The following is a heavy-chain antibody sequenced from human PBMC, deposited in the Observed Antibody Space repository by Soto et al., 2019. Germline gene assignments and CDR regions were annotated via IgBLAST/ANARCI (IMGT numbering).Heavy chain of an antibody. CDR1: GGSFSSSSYF. CDR3: ARHPSDFWFDP. D-gene: IGHD2-21*02. V-gene: IGHV4-39*01. Sequence: PSETLSLTCTVSGGSFSSSSYFWGWIRQPPGKGLEWIGSIYYSGSTYYNPSLKSRVTVSVDTSKNQFSLKLSSVTAADTAVYYCARHPSDFWFDPWGQGTLVTVSS. CDR2: IYYSGST. J-gene: IGHJ5*02.